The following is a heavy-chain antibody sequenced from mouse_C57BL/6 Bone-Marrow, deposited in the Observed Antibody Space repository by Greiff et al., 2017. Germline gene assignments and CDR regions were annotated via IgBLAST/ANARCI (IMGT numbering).Heavy chain of an antibody. Sequence: VQLQQSGAELVKPGASVKLSCTASGFHIKDYYMHWVKQRTEQGLEWIGRIDPEDGETKYAPKFQGKATITADPSSNTAYLQLSSLTSEDTAVYYCARSKGLRRHYFDYGGQGTTLTVSS. CDR2: IDPEDGET. D-gene: IGHD2-4*01. CDR3: ARSKGLRRHYFDY. J-gene: IGHJ2*01. V-gene: IGHV14-2*01. CDR1: GFHIKDYY.